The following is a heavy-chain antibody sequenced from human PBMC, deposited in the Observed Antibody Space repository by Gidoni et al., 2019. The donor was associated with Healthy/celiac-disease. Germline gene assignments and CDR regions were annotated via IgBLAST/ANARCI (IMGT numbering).Heavy chain of an antibody. CDR3: ATKRGGTTNYYYYYMDV. Sequence: QVQLQQWGAGLLKPSETLSLTCAVSGGSFSGYYWSWIRQPPGKGLEWIGVINHSGSTNYNPSLKSRVTISVDTSKNQFSLKLSSVTAADTAVYYCATKRGGTTNYYYYYMDVWGKGTTVTVSS. J-gene: IGHJ6*03. D-gene: IGHD1-26*01. V-gene: IGHV4-34*01. CDR2: INHSGST. CDR1: GGSFSGYY.